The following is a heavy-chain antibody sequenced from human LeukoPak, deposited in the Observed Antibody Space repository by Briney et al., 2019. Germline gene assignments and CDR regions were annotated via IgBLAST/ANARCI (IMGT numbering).Heavy chain of an antibody. CDR2: INNEETAA. V-gene: IGHV3-74*01. CDR3: ARESTVGPIQTDALDI. J-gene: IGHJ3*02. Sequence: GGSLRLSCAASGFTFSTYWMHWVRQAPGKGLVWVSRINNEETAANYADSVQGRFTISGDNANNMLYLQMDSLRAEDTAVYYCARESTVGPIQTDALDIWGQGTMVTVSS. CDR1: GFTFSTYW. D-gene: IGHD1-26*01.